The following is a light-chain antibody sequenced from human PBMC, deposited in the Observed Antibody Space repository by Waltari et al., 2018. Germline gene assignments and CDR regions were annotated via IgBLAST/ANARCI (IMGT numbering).Light chain of an antibody. CDR3: SSYTSDNTLV. CDR1: SNDVGAYHY. V-gene: IGLV2-14*03. CDR2: DVT. J-gene: IGLJ2*01. Sequence: QSVLTQPASVSGSPGQSITVSCTGTSNDVGAYHYVSWYQQYPGKAPKLVVYDVTKRPSGVSDRFSGSKSGNTATLTISGLRAEDEADYYCSSYTSDNTLVFGGGTKLTVL.